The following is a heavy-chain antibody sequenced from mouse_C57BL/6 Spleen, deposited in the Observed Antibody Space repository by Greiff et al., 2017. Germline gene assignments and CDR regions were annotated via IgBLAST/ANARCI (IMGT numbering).Heavy chain of an antibody. CDR1: GYTFSDYY. J-gene: IGHJ3*01. CDR3: ANDYDGGFAY. CDR2: INPYNGGT. Sequence: EVQLQQSGPVLVKPGASVKMSCKASGYTFSDYYMNWVKQSHGKSLEWIGVINPYNGGTSYNQKFKGKATLTVDKSSSTAYMELNSLTSEDSAVYYFANDYDGGFAYWGQGALVTVSA. V-gene: IGHV1-19*01. D-gene: IGHD2-4*01.